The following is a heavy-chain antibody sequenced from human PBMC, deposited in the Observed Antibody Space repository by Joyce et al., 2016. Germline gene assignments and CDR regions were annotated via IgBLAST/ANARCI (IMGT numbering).Heavy chain of an antibody. D-gene: IGHD4-17*01. CDR2: MSGSGDST. J-gene: IGHJ4*02. CDR3: AKDDDYGDPSVDY. Sequence: EVQLLDYGGGLVQPGGSLRLSCAASGFTFSSYAMSWVRQAPGKGLEWVSAMSGSGDSTYYADSVKGRFTISRDNSKNTLYLQMNGLRAEDTAVYYRAKDDDYGDPSVDYWGQGTLVTVSS. CDR1: GFTFSSYA. V-gene: IGHV3-23*01.